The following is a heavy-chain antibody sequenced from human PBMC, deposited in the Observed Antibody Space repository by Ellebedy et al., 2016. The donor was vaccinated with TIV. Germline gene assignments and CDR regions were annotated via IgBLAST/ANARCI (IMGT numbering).Heavy chain of an antibody. CDR2: VYSSGSP. Sequence: MPSETLSLTCTVSGGSVSTTRYYWAWIRQPPGEGLEWLGSVYSSGSPYYNPSFKSRVTLSADTSKNQFSLNMRAVTAADTAVYYCARTDPWQPIDDWGQGILVSVSS. CDR1: GGSVSTTRYY. J-gene: IGHJ4*02. V-gene: IGHV4-39*01. D-gene: IGHD2-21*02. CDR3: ARTDPWQPIDD.